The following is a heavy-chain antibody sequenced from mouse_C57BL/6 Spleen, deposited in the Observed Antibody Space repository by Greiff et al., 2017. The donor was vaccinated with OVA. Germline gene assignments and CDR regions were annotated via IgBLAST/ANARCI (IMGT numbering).Heavy chain of an antibody. CDR1: GFTFSSYA. V-gene: IGHV5-4*01. J-gene: IGHJ3*01. Sequence: EVQLVESGGGLVKPGGSLKLSCAASGFTFSSYAMSWVRQPPEKRLEWVATISDGGSSTYYQDHVKGRFTISRDNAKNNLYLQMRQLKSDDTAMYYGARARNYGNYEVWFAYWGQGTLVTVAA. CDR3: ARARNYGNYEVWFAY. CDR2: ISDGGSST. D-gene: IGHD2-1*01.